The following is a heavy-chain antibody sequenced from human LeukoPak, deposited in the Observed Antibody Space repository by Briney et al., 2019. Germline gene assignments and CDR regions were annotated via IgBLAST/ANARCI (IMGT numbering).Heavy chain of an antibody. CDR2: INPNSGGT. CDR1: GYTFTGYY. D-gene: IGHD2-15*01. CDR3: ATYCSGGSCYIY. Sequence: GASVKVSCKASGYTFTGYYMHWARQAPGQGLEWMGWINPNSGGTNYAQKFQGRVTMTRDTSISTAYMELSRLRSDDTAVYYCATYCSGGSCYIYWGQGTLVTVSS. J-gene: IGHJ4*02. V-gene: IGHV1-2*02.